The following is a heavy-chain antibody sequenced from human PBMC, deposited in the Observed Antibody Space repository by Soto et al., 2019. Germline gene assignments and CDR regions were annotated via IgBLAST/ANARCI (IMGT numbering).Heavy chain of an antibody. V-gene: IGHV4-39*01. CDR3: ARQGYCSSTSCYREGYFDD. CDR2: IYYSGST. D-gene: IGHD2-2*02. Sequence: SETLSLTCTVSGGSISSSSYYWGWIRQPPGKGLEWIGSIYYSGSTYYNPSLKSRVTISVDTSKNQFSLKLSSVTAADTAVYYCARQGYCSSTSCYREGYFDDWGQGTLVTVAS. CDR1: GGSISSSSYY. J-gene: IGHJ4*02.